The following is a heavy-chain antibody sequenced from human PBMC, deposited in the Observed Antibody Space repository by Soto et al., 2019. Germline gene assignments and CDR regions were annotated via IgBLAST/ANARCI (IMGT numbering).Heavy chain of an antibody. D-gene: IGHD6-13*01. CDR2: ITGSAGTT. Sequence: GGSLRLSCAASGFTFSSYALTWVRQAPGKGLEWVSGITGSAGTTYYADSVKGRFTISRDNSKNTLYLQMNSLRAEDTAVYYCARPGIAAANDYWGQGTLVTVSS. CDR1: GFTFSSYA. CDR3: ARPGIAAANDY. J-gene: IGHJ4*02. V-gene: IGHV3-23*01.